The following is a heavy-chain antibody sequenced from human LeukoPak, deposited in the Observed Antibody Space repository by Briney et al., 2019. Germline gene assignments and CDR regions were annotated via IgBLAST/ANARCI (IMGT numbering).Heavy chain of an antibody. J-gene: IGHJ3*01. CDR1: GFDFRGYG. V-gene: IGHV3-23*01. D-gene: IGHD5/OR15-5a*01. CDR3: AKRGSFYRRQTSYGDSFDV. Sequence: GGSLRLSCAASGFDFRGYGMSWFRQAPGQGLEWVSAINGIADRTHYADSVQGRFSVSRDNSNNILYLHMSGLRPEDTALYFCAKRGSFYRRQTSYGDSFDVWGQGTMVTVSS. CDR2: INGIADRT.